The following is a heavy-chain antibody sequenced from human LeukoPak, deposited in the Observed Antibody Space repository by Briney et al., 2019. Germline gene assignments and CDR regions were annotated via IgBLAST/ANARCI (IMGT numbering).Heavy chain of an antibody. CDR2: IYYSGST. CDR1: GGSISSYY. D-gene: IGHD6-19*01. J-gene: IGHJ4*02. V-gene: IGHV4-59*08. CDR3: ARQRAIAVAGEGFDY. Sequence: SETLSLTCTVSGGSISSYYWSWIRQPPGKGLEWIGYIYYSGSTNYNPSLKSRVTISVDTSKNQFSLKLSSVTAADMAVYYCARQRAIAVAGEGFDYWGQGTLVTVSS.